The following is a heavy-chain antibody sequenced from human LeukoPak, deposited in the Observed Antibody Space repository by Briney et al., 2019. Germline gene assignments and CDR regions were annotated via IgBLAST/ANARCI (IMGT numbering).Heavy chain of an antibody. CDR1: GGSIHSY. Sequence: MPSETLSLTCTVSGGSIHSYWSWIRQPAGKGLEWIGRISGSGTITYNPALQSRLTISIDTSKNQFSLKLMSVTAADTAVYYCARDSGTTGEVKFDPWGQGTLVTVSS. J-gene: IGHJ5*02. CDR2: ISGSGTI. D-gene: IGHD3-10*01. CDR3: ARDSGTTGEVKFDP. V-gene: IGHV4-4*07.